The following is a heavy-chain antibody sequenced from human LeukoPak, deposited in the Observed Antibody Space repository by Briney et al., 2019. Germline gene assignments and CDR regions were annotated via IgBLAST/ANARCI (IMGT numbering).Heavy chain of an antibody. J-gene: IGHJ4*02. CDR3: ARVGVDTAMAFDY. D-gene: IGHD5-18*01. CDR1: GGSFSGYY. V-gene: IGHV4-59*01. Sequence: SETLSLTCAVYGGSFSGYYWSWIRQPPGKGLEWIGYIYYSGSTNYNPSLKSRVTISVDTSKNQFSLKLSSVTAADTAVYYCARVGVDTAMAFDYWGQGTLVTVSS. CDR2: IYYSGST.